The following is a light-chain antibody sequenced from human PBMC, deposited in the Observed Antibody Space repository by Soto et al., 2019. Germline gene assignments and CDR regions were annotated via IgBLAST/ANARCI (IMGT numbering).Light chain of an antibody. Sequence: AIQMTQSPTSLSESVGDRVIITCRASQDISKDLGWYQQKPGKAPKFLIYSATSTQSGVPSTFSGSGFGTDFTLTISSLQPEDFATYYCLQDHDYPRTFGQGTKVEF. CDR2: SAT. V-gene: IGKV1-6*01. CDR3: LQDHDYPRT. J-gene: IGKJ1*01. CDR1: QDISKD.